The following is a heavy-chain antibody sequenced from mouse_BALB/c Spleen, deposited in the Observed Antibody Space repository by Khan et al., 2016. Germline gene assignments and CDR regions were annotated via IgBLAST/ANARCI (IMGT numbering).Heavy chain of an antibody. CDR2: ISYRGST. CDR1: GYSITSDYA. CDR3: ARNYGSSYCDY. J-gene: IGHJ2*01. V-gene: IGHV3-2*02. Sequence: EVQLQESGPGLVKPSQSLSLTCTVTGYSITSDYAWNWIRQFPGNKLEWMGYISYRGSTTYNPSLKTQISFTPDTSKNQFFLQLNSVATEDTATYYCARNYGSSYCDYWGRGTTLTVSS. D-gene: IGHD1-1*01.